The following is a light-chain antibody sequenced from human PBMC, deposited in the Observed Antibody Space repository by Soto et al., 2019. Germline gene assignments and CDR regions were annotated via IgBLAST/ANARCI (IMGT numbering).Light chain of an antibody. CDR3: SSFTTSATWV. V-gene: IGLV2-14*01. Sequence: QSALTQPASVSGSPGQSITLSCTGTISDIGGYKYVSWYQQHPGKAPKLIIYEVNKRPSGVSNRFSGSKSGNTASLTISGLQAEDDAHFYCSSFTTSATWVFGGGTKVTVL. CDR2: EVN. CDR1: ISDIGGYKY. J-gene: IGLJ3*02.